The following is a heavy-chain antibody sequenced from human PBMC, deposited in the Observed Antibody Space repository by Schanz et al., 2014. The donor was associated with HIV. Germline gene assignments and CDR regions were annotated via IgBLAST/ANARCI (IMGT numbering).Heavy chain of an antibody. CDR3: ARGPGTGGNY. CDR2: MRNKDNNYTT. J-gene: IGHJ4*02. CDR1: GFMFSNHY. Sequence: EVQLVESGGGLVQPGGSLRLSCAASGFMFSNHYMDWVRQAPGKGLEWIARMRNKDNNYTTEYAASVKGRFTISRDDSKNSLFLQMNSLRSDDTAIYFCARGPGTGGNYWGQGTLVTVSS. D-gene: IGHD3-16*01. V-gene: IGHV3-72*01.